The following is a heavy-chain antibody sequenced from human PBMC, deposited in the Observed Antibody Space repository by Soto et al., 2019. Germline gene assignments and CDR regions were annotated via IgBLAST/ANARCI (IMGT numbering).Heavy chain of an antibody. J-gene: IGHJ4*02. CDR2: VYYSGST. D-gene: IGHD6-19*01. Sequence: QLQLQESGPGLVKPSETLSLTCTVSGGSISSSSYYWGWIRQPPGKGLEWIGSVYYSGSTYYNPSLKSRVTISVDTSKNQFSLKLSSVTAADTAVYYFARRGSGWRGYWGQGTLVTVSS. V-gene: IGHV4-39*01. CDR1: GGSISSSSYY. CDR3: ARRGSGWRGY.